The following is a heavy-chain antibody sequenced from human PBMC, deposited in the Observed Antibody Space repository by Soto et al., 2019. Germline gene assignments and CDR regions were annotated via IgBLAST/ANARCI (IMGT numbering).Heavy chain of an antibody. Sequence: GGSLRLSCAASGFTFSSYGMHWVRQAPGKGLEWVAVIWYDGSNKYYADSVKGRFTISRDNSKNTLYLQMNSLRAEDTAVYYCARDYYSGSTGGYYGMGVWGQGTTVTVSS. CDR3: ARDYYSGSTGGYYGMGV. CDR2: IWYDGSNK. V-gene: IGHV3-33*01. D-gene: IGHD1-26*01. CDR1: GFTFSSYG. J-gene: IGHJ6*02.